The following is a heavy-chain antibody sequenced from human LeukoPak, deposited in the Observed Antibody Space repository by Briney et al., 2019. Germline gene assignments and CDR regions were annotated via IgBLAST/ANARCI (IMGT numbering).Heavy chain of an antibody. CDR3: ARGATISETGYFDF. J-gene: IGHJ4*03. CDR1: GGSFSRYY. CDR2: IDHRGDT. D-gene: IGHD5-24*01. Sequence: SETLSLTCAVYGGSFSRYYWSWIRQSPGKGLEWIAEIDHRGDTNYNPSVKSRVTISVDTSKNQFSLKVRSLSATDTAVYYCARGATISETGYFDFWGQGTLVTVSS. V-gene: IGHV4-34*01.